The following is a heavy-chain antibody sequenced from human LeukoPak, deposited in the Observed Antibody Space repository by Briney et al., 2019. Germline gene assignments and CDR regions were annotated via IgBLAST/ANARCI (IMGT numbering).Heavy chain of an antibody. CDR2: INWDGDNA. D-gene: IGHD3-22*01. CDR1: GFTFDDYS. V-gene: IGHV3-43*01. Sequence: PGGSLRLSCAASGFTFDDYSIHWVRQPPGKGLEWVSLINWDGDNAYYADSVKGRFTISRDNSKNALYLQMSSLRIEDSALYYCAKDLGGGFYDSSGLDSWGQGTRVTVSS. J-gene: IGHJ4*02. CDR3: AKDLGGGFYDSSGLDS.